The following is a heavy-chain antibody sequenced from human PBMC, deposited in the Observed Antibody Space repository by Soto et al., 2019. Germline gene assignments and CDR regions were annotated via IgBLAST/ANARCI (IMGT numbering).Heavy chain of an antibody. CDR2: ISAYNGNT. V-gene: IGHV1-18*01. CDR1: GYTFTSYA. D-gene: IGHD3-3*01. J-gene: IGHJ4*02. Sequence: GASVKVSCKASGYTFTSYAMNWVRQAPGQGLEWMGWISAYNGNTNYAQKLQGRVTMTTDTSTSTAYMELRSLRSDDTAVYYCASGITYDFWSGYFYWGQGTLVTVSS. CDR3: ASGITYDFWSGYFY.